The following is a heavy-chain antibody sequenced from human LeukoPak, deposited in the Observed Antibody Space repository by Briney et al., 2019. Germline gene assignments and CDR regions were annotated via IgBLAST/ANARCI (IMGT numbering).Heavy chain of an antibody. CDR2: ISYDGSVK. CDR1: GFTFSSYA. D-gene: IGHD4-17*01. CDR3: ARASPTTVTTIYGMDV. Sequence: PGGSLRLSCAASGFTFSSYAMHWVRQAPGKGLEWVAVISYDGSVKYYADSVKGRFTISRDNSKNTLYLQMNSLRAEDTAVYYCARASPTTVTTIYGMDVWGQGTTVTVSS. J-gene: IGHJ6*02. V-gene: IGHV3-30-3*01.